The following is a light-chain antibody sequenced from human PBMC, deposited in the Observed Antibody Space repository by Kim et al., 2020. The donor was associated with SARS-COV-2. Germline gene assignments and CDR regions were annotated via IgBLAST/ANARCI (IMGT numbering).Light chain of an antibody. J-gene: IGLJ1*01. V-gene: IGLV3-19*01. Sequence: SSELTQDPAVSVALGQTVTITCQGDSLRTYYASWYQQKPGQAPVLVIYGKHSRPSGIPDRFSGSNSGNTASLTITGAQAEDEADYYCNSRDNSGNHYVFGIGTKVTVL. CDR1: SLRTYY. CDR2: GKH. CDR3: NSRDNSGNHYV.